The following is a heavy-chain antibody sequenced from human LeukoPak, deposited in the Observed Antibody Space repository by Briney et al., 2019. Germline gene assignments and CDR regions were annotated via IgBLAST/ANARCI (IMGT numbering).Heavy chain of an antibody. D-gene: IGHD2-15*01. CDR2: ISYDGGNI. CDR1: GFIFSSYG. Sequence: GRSLRLSCAASGFIFSSYGMYWVRQAPGKGLEWVAVISYDGGNISYTDSVKGRFTISRDNSKNTLYLQMNSLRAEDTAVYYCAKRGYCRGGTCFSHDAFDIWGQGTMVTVSS. J-gene: IGHJ3*02. V-gene: IGHV3-30*18. CDR3: AKRGYCRGGTCFSHDAFDI.